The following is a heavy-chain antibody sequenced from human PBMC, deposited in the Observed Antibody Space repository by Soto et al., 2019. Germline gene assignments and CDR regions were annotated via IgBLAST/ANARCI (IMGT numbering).Heavy chain of an antibody. CDR2: IIPIFGTA. Sequence: ASVKVSCKASGGTFSSYAISWVRQAPGQGLEWMGGIIPIFGTANYAQKFQGRVTITADESTSTAYMELSSLRSEDTAVYYCARGNTIFGVVIPYYYGMEVWDPGTTVTVSS. CDR1: GGTFSSYA. CDR3: ARGNTIFGVVIPYYYGMEV. J-gene: IGHJ6*02. D-gene: IGHD3-3*01. V-gene: IGHV1-69*13.